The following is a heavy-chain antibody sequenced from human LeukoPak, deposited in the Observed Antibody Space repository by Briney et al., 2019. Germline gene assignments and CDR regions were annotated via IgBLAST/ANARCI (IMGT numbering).Heavy chain of an antibody. J-gene: IGHJ3*02. V-gene: IGHV3-30*02. CDR2: IRYDGSNK. D-gene: IGHD2-2*01. CDR3: AKDRDHIVVVPAAMVAFDI. Sequence: GGSLRLSCAASGFTFSSYGMHWVRQAPGKGREWVAFIRYDGSNKYYADSVKGRFTISRDNSKNTLYLQMNSLRAEDTAVYYCAKDRDHIVVVPAAMVAFDIWGQGTMVTVSS. CDR1: GFTFSSYG.